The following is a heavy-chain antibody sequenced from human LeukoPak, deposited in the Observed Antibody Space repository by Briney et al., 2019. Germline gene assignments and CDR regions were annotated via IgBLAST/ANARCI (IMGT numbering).Heavy chain of an antibody. D-gene: IGHD2-21*02. CDR1: GGTFSSYA. V-gene: IGHV1-69*13. CDR2: IIPIFGTA. Sequence: SVKVSCKASGGTFSSYAISWVRQAPGQGLEWMGGIIPIFGTANYAQKFQGRVTITADESTSTAYMELSSLRSEGTAVYYCAVAYCGGDCQTYYYYGMDVWGQGTTVTVSS. CDR3: AVAYCGGDCQTYYYYGMDV. J-gene: IGHJ6*02.